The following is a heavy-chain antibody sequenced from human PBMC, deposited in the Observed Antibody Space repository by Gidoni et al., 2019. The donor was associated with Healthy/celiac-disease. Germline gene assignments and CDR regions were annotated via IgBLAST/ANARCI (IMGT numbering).Heavy chain of an antibody. V-gene: IGHV1-69*01. J-gene: IGHJ4*02. CDR1: GGTCSSYA. CDR3: ASQSGVLREWDY. CDR2: IITIFGTA. Sequence: QVQPVQSGAAEKKHGSSVKVSCKDYGGTCSSYAISWVRPAPGQGLEWMAGIITIFGTANYAHQFQGRVTITADESTSTAYMELSGLRSEDTAVYYCASQSGVLREWDYCGQITLVTVSS. D-gene: IGHD1-26*01.